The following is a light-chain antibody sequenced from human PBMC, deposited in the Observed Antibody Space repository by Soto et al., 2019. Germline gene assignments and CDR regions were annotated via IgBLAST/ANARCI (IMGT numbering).Light chain of an antibody. Sequence: QSALTQPRSVSGSPGQSVTISCTGTSSDVGGYKYVSWYQHHPGEAPKFLIYDVSKRPSGVPDRFSGSKSGNTASLTISGLQAEDEADYYCCSYAGDYTLVFGGGTQLTVL. V-gene: IGLV2-11*01. J-gene: IGLJ2*01. CDR2: DVS. CDR1: SSDVGGYKY. CDR3: CSYAGDYTLV.